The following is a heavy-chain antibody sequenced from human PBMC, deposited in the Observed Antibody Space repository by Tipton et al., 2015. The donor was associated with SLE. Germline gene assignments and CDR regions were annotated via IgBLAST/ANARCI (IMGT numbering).Heavy chain of an antibody. J-gene: IGHJ6*03. V-gene: IGHV3-21*01. D-gene: IGHD3-3*01. CDR2: ISSSSSYI. CDR1: GFRFGDYG. Sequence: SLRLSCAASGFRFGDYGMSWVRQAPGKGLEWVSSISSSSSYIYYADSVKGRFTISRDNSKNTLYLQMNSLRAEDTAVYYCARDAFWSGYYYYYYYMDVWGKGTTVTFSS. CDR3: ARDAFWSGYYYYYYYMDV.